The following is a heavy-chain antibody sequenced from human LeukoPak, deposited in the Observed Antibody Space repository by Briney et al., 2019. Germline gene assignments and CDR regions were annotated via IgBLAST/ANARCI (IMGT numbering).Heavy chain of an antibody. D-gene: IGHD6-13*01. V-gene: IGHV4-59*08. CDR2: IFYSGST. J-gene: IGHJ4*02. CDR1: GASISTYY. Sequence: SETLSLTCTVSGASISTYYWSWIRQPPGKGLEWIGYIFYSGSTNYNPSLKSRVTISLDTSKSQFSLKLSSVTAADTAVYYCASTLQGYDSSWYFDYWGQGALVTVSS. CDR3: ASTLQGYDSSWYFDY.